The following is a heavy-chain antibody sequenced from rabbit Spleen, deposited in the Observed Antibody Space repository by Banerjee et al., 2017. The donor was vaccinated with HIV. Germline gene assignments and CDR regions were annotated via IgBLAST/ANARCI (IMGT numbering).Heavy chain of an antibody. CDR2: NYAGGSGST. D-gene: IGHD7-1*01. CDR1: GVSLNDKDV. Sequence: QSLEESGGDLVKPGASLTLTCKASGVSLNDKDVMCWVRQALGKGLEWIACNYAGGSGSTYSAIWAKGRFTISKSSSTTVTLQMTSLTAADTATYFCARDTGTSFSTYGMDLWGPGTLVTV. V-gene: IGHV1S40*01. CDR3: ARDTGTSFSTYGMDL. J-gene: IGHJ6*01.